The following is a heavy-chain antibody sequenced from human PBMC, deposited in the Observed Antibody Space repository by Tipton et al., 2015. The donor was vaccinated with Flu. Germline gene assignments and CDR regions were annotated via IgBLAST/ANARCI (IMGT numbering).Heavy chain of an antibody. CDR1: GFTFSTYW. J-gene: IGHJ4*02. Sequence: GSLRLSCSASGFTFSTYWMNWVRQAPGKGLEWVANIKQDGSETYYVDSVKGRFTISRDNAKNSLYLQMNSLRAEDTAVYYCAVFKNPGHWGQGTLVTVSS. V-gene: IGHV3-7*01. D-gene: IGHD2-21*01. CDR2: IKQDGSET. CDR3: AVFKNPGH.